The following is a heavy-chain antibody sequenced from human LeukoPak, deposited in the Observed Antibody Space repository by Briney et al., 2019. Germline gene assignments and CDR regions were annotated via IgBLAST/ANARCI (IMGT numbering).Heavy chain of an antibody. CDR2: ISAYNGNT. V-gene: IGHV1-18*01. J-gene: IGHJ5*02. CDR3: ARDQRGLRFLEWLGVDWFDP. Sequence: ASVKVSCKASGYTFTSYGISWVRQAPGQGLEWMGWISAYNGNTNYAQKLQGRVTMTTDTPTSTAYMELRSLRSDDTAVYYCARDQRGLRFLEWLGVDWFDPWGQGTLVTVSS. CDR1: GYTFTSYG. D-gene: IGHD3-3*01.